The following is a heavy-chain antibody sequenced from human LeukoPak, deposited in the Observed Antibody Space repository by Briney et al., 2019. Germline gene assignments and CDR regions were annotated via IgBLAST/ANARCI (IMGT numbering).Heavy chain of an antibody. CDR3: ARGRRPKDAFDI. V-gene: IGHV1-69*13. J-gene: IGHJ3*02. CDR1: GGTFSSYA. CDR2: IIPIFGTA. Sequence: EASVKVSCKASGGTFSSYAISWVRQAPGQGLEWMGGIIPIFGTANYAQKFQGRVTITADESTSTAYMEPSSLRSEDTAVYYCARGRRPKDAFDIWGQGTMVTVSS. D-gene: IGHD6-6*01.